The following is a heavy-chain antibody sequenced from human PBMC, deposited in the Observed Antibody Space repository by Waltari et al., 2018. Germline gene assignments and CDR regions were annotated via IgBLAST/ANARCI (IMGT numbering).Heavy chain of an antibody. CDR2: INHGGST. D-gene: IGHD3-10*01. CDR3: ARVGYGSGRPKPSFRSLDP. V-gene: IGHV4-34*01. Sequence: QVQLQQWGAGLLKPSETLSLTCAVYGGSFSGYYWSWIRQPPGKGLGWIGEINHGGSTNYNPSLKSGVTISVDTSKNQFSLKLSSVTAADTAVYYCARVGYGSGRPKPSFRSLDPWGQGTLVTVSS. J-gene: IGHJ5*02. CDR1: GGSFSGYY.